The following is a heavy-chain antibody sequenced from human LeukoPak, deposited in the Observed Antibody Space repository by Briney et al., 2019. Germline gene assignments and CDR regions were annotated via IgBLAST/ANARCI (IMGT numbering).Heavy chain of an antibody. J-gene: IGHJ5*02. V-gene: IGHV4-59*01. CDR1: GGSISSYY. CDR2: IYYSGST. Sequence: SETLSLPCTVSGGSISSYYWSWIRQPPGKGLEWIGYIYYSGSTNYNPSLKSRVTISVDTSKNQFSLKLSSVTAADTALYYWSGDRGQQGWFDPWGQGTLVTVSA. CDR3: SGDRGQQGWFDP.